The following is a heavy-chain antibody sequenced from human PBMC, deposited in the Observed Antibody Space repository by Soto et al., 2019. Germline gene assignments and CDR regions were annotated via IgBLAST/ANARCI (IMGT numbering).Heavy chain of an antibody. J-gene: IGHJ3*01. CDR2: ISAHTGSS. CDR3: ARAFFYQGSDSRGYSFDAFDF. CDR1: GYTFTSSG. D-gene: IGHD3-22*01. V-gene: IGHV1-18*01. Sequence: QVQLVQSGAEVKKPGASVKVSCKASGYTFTSSGISWVRHAPGQGLEWMGWISAHTGSSEYAQRFQGRVTMTTDRSTSTAYMELRSLRSDDTAVYYCARAFFYQGSDSRGYSFDAFDFWGPGTLVTVSS.